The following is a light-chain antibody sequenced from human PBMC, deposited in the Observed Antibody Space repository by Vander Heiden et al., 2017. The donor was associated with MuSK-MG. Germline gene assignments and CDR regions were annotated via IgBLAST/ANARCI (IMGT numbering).Light chain of an antibody. V-gene: IGLV6-57*01. CDR3: QSYDSNTQV. Sequence: NFMLTQPHSVSGSPGKTVTISCTRTGGNIADNYVQWYQQRPGSSPTTVIYQDNQRYSGVPDRFSGSIDSSSNSASLTISRLTTEDEDDYYCQSYDSNTQVFGGGTKLTVL. CDR2: QDN. CDR1: GGNIADNY. J-gene: IGLJ3*02.